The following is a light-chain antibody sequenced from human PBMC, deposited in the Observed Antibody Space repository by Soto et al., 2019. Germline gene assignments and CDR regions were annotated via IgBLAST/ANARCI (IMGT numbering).Light chain of an antibody. CDR2: GNT. CDR1: SSNIGAGHD. V-gene: IGLV1-40*01. Sequence: QSVLTQPPSMSGAPGQRVTISCTGSSSNIGAGHDVHWYQQVPGTDPKLLVSGNTNRPSGVPDRFSGSNSGTSASLAITGLQAEDEADYYCQSFDSSLNGWVFGGGTKLTVL. J-gene: IGLJ3*02. CDR3: QSFDSSLNGWV.